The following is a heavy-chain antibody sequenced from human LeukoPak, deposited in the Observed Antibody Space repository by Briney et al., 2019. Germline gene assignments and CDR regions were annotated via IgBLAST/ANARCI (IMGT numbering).Heavy chain of an antibody. V-gene: IGHV4-34*01. D-gene: IGHD5-12*01. CDR1: GGSFSGYY. J-gene: IGHJ4*02. Sequence: SETLSLTRAVYGGSFSGYYWSWIRQPPGKGLEWIGEINHSGSINYNPSLKSRVTISVDTSKNQFSLKLSSVTAADTAVYYCATYSGYDLRFDYWGQGTLVTASS. CDR2: INHSGSI. CDR3: ATYSGYDLRFDY.